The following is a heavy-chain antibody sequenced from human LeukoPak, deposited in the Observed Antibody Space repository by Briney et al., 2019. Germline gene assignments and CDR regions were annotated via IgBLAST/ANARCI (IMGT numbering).Heavy chain of an antibody. Sequence: GGSLRLSCAASGFTFSSYSMNWVRQAPGKGLEWVSSISSSSSYIYYADSVKGRFTISRDNSKNTLYLQMNSLRAEDTAVYYCARAGYSSSWYWGPTTNDAFDIWGQGTMVTVSS. V-gene: IGHV3-21*01. CDR3: ARAGYSSSWYWGPTTNDAFDI. CDR2: ISSSSSYI. CDR1: GFTFSSYS. J-gene: IGHJ3*02. D-gene: IGHD6-13*01.